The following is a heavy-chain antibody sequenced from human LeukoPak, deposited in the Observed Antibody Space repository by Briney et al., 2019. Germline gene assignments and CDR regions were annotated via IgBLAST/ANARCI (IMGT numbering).Heavy chain of an antibody. Sequence: KASETQSLTCTVSGGSISSSSYYWGWIRQPPGRGLEWIGSIYYSGSTYYYPSLKSRVTISVDTSKNQFSLKLISVTAADTSVYYCARTHVDTAMVTLQLYNFDYWGQGTLVTVSS. D-gene: IGHD5-18*01. V-gene: IGHV4-39*01. CDR3: ARTHVDTAMVTLQLYNFDY. J-gene: IGHJ4*02. CDR2: IYYSGST. CDR1: GGSISSSSYY.